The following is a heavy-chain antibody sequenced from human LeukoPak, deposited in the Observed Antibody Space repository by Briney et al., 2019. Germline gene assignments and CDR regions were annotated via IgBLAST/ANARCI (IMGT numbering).Heavy chain of an antibody. V-gene: IGHV7-4-1*02. CDR1: GYTFSNYG. Sequence: ASVKVSCKASGYTFSNYGMNWVRQAPGQGLEWMGWINTNSGNPTYAQGFTGRFVFSLDTSVNTAYLQIRRLKAEDTAIYYCARGSVVVAGAYYYVDVWGKGTTVTVSS. J-gene: IGHJ6*03. CDR3: ARGSVVVAGAYYYVDV. CDR2: INTNSGNP. D-gene: IGHD2-15*01.